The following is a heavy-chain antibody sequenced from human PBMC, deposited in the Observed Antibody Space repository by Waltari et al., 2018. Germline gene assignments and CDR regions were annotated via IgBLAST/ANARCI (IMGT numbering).Heavy chain of an antibody. CDR2: ISTLAWTP. Sequence: QVQLVQSGSELKKPGASVKVSCKASGYIFTNYAMNWVRQAPGQGLEWMGWISTLAWTPTFAQGFTGRFVFSLDTSVSTAYLQISSLKAEDTAVYYCARGIQLWGRGSWYFDDWGQGTLVTVSS. CDR3: ARGIQLWGRGSWYFDD. D-gene: IGHD5-18*01. CDR1: GYIFTNYA. J-gene: IGHJ4*02. V-gene: IGHV7-4-1*02.